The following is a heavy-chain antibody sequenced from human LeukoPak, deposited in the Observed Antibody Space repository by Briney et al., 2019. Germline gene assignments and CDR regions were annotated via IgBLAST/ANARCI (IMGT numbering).Heavy chain of an antibody. CDR2: ISTYNGNT. CDR3: ARDSLVQLLLNDY. Sequence: RRASVKVSCKASGYTFTTYAISWVRQAPGKGLEWMGWISTYNGNTNYAQKLQGRVTMTTDRSTSTAYMELRSLRSDDTAVYYCARDSLVQLLLNDYWGQGTLVTVSS. J-gene: IGHJ4*02. D-gene: IGHD2-2*01. V-gene: IGHV1-18*01. CDR1: GYTFTTYA.